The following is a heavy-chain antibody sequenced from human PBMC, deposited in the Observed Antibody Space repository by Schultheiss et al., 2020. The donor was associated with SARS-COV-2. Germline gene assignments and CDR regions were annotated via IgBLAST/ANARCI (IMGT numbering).Heavy chain of an antibody. CDR2: ISSSSSTI. V-gene: IGHV3-48*04. D-gene: IGHD6-6*01. Sequence: GGSLRLSCAASGFTFSSYSMNWVRQAPGKGLEWVSYISSSSSTIYYADSVKGRFTISRDNAKNSLYLQMNSLRAEDTAVYYCARVRQLADMDVWGKGTTVTVSS. J-gene: IGHJ6*03. CDR1: GFTFSSYS. CDR3: ARVRQLADMDV.